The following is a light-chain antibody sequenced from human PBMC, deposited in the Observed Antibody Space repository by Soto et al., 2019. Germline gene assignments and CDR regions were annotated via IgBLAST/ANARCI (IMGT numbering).Light chain of an antibody. V-gene: IGKV3-15*01. CDR1: QSVSSN. CDR2: VAS. CDR3: QQYTNWPRT. Sequence: EIVMTQSPATLSVSPGETATLSCRASQSVSSNLAWYQQKPGQAPRLLICVASTRATGIPARFTGSGSGTEFTLTISSLQSEDFAVYYCQQYTNWPRTFGQGTKLEIK. J-gene: IGKJ2*01.